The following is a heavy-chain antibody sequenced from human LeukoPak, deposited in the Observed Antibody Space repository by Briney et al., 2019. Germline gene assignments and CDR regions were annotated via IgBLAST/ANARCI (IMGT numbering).Heavy chain of an antibody. V-gene: IGHV3-11*01. CDR1: GFTFSDFA. CDR2: ISYSGRTI. D-gene: IGHD1-26*01. Sequence: GGSLRLSCAASGFTFSDFAMNWVRQTPRKGLEWISYISYSGRTIYYSDSVKGRFTISRDNAKNMVYLQMNSLTAADTAVYYCAKDRSIGTYYTFDHWGQGTLVTVSS. J-gene: IGHJ4*02. CDR3: AKDRSIGTYYTFDH.